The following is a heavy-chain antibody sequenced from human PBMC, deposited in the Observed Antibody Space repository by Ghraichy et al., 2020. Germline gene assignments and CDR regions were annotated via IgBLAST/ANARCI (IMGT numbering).Heavy chain of an antibody. CDR2: INPDGSVN. D-gene: IGHD3-16*01. Sequence: LSLNCVASAFTFSSAWMSWVRQAPGKGPEWLATINPDGSVNHHVDSVKGRFAISRDNSKNSLYLQMNGLRAGDTALYFVARDLAFGGLDIWGQGPMVTVSA. V-gene: IGHV3-7*01. CDR3: ARDLAFGGLDI. CDR1: AFTFSSAW. J-gene: IGHJ3*02.